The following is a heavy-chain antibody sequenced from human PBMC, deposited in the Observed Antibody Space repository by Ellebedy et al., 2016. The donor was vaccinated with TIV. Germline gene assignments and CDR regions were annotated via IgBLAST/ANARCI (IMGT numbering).Heavy chain of an antibody. CDR2: ISSSSSYI. D-gene: IGHD3-16*01. V-gene: IGHV3-21*01. Sequence: GGSLRLSXAASGFTFSSYSMNWVRQAPGKGLEWVSSISSSSSYIYYADSVKGRFTISRDNAKNSLYLQMNSLRAEDTAVYYCATPGVLGGGYWGQGTLVTVSS. CDR3: ATPGVLGGGY. CDR1: GFTFSSYS. J-gene: IGHJ4*02.